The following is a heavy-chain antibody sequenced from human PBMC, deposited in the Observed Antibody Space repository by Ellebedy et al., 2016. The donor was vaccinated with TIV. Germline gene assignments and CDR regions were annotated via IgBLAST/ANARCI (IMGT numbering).Heavy chain of an antibody. V-gene: IGHV1-46*01. Sequence: AVSVKVSCKASGYTFTSYYMHWVRQAPGQGLEWMGIINPSGGSTSYAQKFQGRVTMTRDTSTSTVYMELSSLRSEDTAVYYCVLEWELLMDYYYYGMDVWGQGTTVTVSS. J-gene: IGHJ6*02. CDR1: GYTFTSYY. CDR3: VLEWELLMDYYYYGMDV. CDR2: INPSGGST. D-gene: IGHD1-26*01.